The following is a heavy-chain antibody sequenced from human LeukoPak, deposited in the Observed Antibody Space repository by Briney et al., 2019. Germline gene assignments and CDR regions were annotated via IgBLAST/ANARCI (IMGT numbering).Heavy chain of an antibody. CDR3: ARTFGERYYYYYYMDV. CDR2: IYYSGST. D-gene: IGHD3-10*01. CDR1: GGSISSSSYY. V-gene: IGHV4-39*07. J-gene: IGHJ6*03. Sequence: SETLSLTCTVSGGSISSSSYYWGWIRQPPGKGLEWIGSIYYSGSTNYNPSLKSRVTISVDTSKNQFSLKLSSVTAADTAVYYCARTFGERYYYYYYMDVWGKGTTVTVSS.